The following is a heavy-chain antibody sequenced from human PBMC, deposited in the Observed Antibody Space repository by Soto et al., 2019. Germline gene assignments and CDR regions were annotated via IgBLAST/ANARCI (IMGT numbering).Heavy chain of an antibody. V-gene: IGHV3-23*01. Sequence: GSLRLSCAASGFTFSPYAMTRVRQAPGKGLEWVSSISGSGGNTNYADSVKGRFTVSRDNSKRTLSLQMNSLTEEDTAIYYCAKGLRRLLRTQYYYGLDVWGRGTTVTVSS. CDR3: AKGLRRLLRTQYYYGLDV. D-gene: IGHD3-16*01. CDR1: GFTFSPYA. J-gene: IGHJ6*02. CDR2: ISGSGGNT.